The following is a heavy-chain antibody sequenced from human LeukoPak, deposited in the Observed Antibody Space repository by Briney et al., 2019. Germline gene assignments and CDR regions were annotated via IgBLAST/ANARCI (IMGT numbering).Heavy chain of an antibody. CDR2: ISSSSSYI. V-gene: IGHV3-21*01. CDR3: ARAVPLCGTGRCRTNNWFDP. Sequence: PGGSLRLSCAASGFTFSSYEMNWVRQAPGKGLEWVSSISSSSSYIYYADSVKGRFTISRDNAKNSLYLQMNSLRAEDTAVYYCARAVPLCGTGRCRTNNWFDPWGQGTLVTVSS. CDR1: GFTFSSYE. J-gene: IGHJ5*02. D-gene: IGHD3/OR15-3a*01.